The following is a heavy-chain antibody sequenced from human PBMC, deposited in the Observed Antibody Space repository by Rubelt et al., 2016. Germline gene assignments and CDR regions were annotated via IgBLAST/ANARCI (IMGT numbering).Heavy chain of an antibody. CDR3: ARDRKWELHYYYGMDV. J-gene: IGHJ6*02. D-gene: IGHD1-26*01. Sequence: YYMHWVRQAPGQGLEWMGIINPSGGSTSYAQKFQGRVTMTRDTSTSTVYMELSSLRSEDTAVYYCARDRKWELHYYYGMDVWGQGTTVTVSS. CDR2: INPSGGST. CDR1: YY. V-gene: IGHV1-46*01.